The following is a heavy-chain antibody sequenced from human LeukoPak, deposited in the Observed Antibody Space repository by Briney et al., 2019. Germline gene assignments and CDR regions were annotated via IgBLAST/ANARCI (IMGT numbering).Heavy chain of an antibody. J-gene: IGHJ4*02. V-gene: IGHV4-59*12. D-gene: IGHD1-26*01. CDR1: GGSISSYY. CDR2: IYYSGST. CDR3: ASLQNIVGATPLPDY. Sequence: SETLSLTCTVSGGSISSYYWSWIRQPPGKGLEWIGYIYYSGSTNYNPSLKSRVTISVDTSTNQFSLKLNSVTAADTAVYYCASLQNIVGATPLPDYWGQGTLVTVSS.